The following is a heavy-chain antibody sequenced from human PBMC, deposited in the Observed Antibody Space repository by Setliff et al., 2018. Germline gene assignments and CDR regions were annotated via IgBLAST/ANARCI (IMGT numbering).Heavy chain of an antibody. CDR2: IWDDGVKK. CDR1: GFTFSTYR. J-gene: IGHJ4*02. V-gene: IGHV3-33*08. D-gene: IGHD2-15*01. Sequence: PGESLKISCAASGFTFSTYRMHWVRQAPGKGLEWVAVIWDDGVKKYHADSVKGRFTISRDNSKNTLYLQMNSLRPEDTAVYYCARTCSGSGCYAGLESWGQGTLVTVSS. CDR3: ARTCSGSGCYAGLES.